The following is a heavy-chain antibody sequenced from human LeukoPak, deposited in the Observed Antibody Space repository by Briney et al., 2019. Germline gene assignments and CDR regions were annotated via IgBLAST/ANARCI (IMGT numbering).Heavy chain of an antibody. J-gene: IGHJ4*02. D-gene: IGHD6-19*01. CDR3: ARDPGIAVAGITPSYFDY. Sequence: SETLSLTCTVSGGSISSGTYYWGWIRQPPGKGLEWIGSIYYSGSTYYNPSLKSRVTISVDTSKNQFSLKLSSVTAADTAVYYCARDPGIAVAGITPSYFDYWGQGTLVTVSS. V-gene: IGHV4-39*07. CDR2: IYYSGST. CDR1: GGSISSGTYY.